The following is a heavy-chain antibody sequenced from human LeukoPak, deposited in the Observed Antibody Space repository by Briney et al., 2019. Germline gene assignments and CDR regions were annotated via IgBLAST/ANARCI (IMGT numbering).Heavy chain of an antibody. D-gene: IGHD2-21*02. CDR1: GGSFSGYY. Sequence: SETLSLTCAVYGGSFSGYYWSWIRQPPGKGLEWIGEINHSGSTNYNPSLKSRVTISVDTSKNQFSLKLSSVTAADTAVYYCARGRGLGVTAITYYFDYWGQGTLVTVSS. CDR2: INHSGST. CDR3: ARGRGLGVTAITYYFDY. J-gene: IGHJ4*02. V-gene: IGHV4-34*01.